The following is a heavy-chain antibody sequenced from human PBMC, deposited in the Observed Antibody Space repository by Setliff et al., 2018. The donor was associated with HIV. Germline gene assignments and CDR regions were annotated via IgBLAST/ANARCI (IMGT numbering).Heavy chain of an antibody. V-gene: IGHV1-69*04. J-gene: IGHJ4*02. D-gene: IGHD5-12*01. CDR3: ARDQGRDGYKHFDY. CDR1: GGPFTSSS. Sequence: GASVKVSCKASGGPFTSSSIGWVRQAPGQGLEWMGRIIPILGVPRYAQKFQGRVTITADKSTSTSYMHLSSLRAEDTAVYFCARDQGRDGYKHFDYWGQGTLVTVSS. CDR2: IIPILGVP.